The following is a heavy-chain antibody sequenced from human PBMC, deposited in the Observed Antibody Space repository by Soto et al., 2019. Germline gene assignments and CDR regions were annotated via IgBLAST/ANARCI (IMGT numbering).Heavy chain of an antibody. CDR2: IIPILGIA. CDR3: ARAYYGPGSYPDFDY. V-gene: IGHV1-69*02. D-gene: IGHD3-10*01. J-gene: IGHJ4*02. Sequence: QVQLVQSGAEVKKPGSSVKVSCKASGGTFSSYTISWVRQAPGQGLEWMGRIIPILGIANYAQKFQGRVTITADKSTSTAYMELSSLRSEDTAVYYCARAYYGPGSYPDFDYWGQGTLVTVSS. CDR1: GGTFSSYT.